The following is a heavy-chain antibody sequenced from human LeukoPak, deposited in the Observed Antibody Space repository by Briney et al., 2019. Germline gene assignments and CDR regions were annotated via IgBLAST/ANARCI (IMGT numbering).Heavy chain of an antibody. Sequence: GGSLRLSCAASGFTFSSYWMSWVRQAPGNGLEWVANIKQDGSEKYYVDSVKGRFTISRDNAKNSLYLQMNSLRAEDTAVYYCARSRNYDILTGYRYYYYYYGMDVWGQGTTVTVSS. J-gene: IGHJ6*02. CDR3: ARSRNYDILTGYRYYYYYYGMDV. CDR2: IKQDGSEK. V-gene: IGHV3-7*03. CDR1: GFTFSSYW. D-gene: IGHD3-9*01.